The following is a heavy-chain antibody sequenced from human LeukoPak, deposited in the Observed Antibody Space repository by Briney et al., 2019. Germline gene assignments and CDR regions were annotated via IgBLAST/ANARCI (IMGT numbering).Heavy chain of an antibody. J-gene: IGHJ3*02. D-gene: IGHD5-24*01. Sequence: GGSLRLSCAASGFTVSNSYMSWVCQAPGKGLEFASIIYTGGSTHYVDSVKGRFSISRDNSKNTLYLQMNSLRVEDTAVYYCVKAQLQGAFDIWGQGTMVTVSS. CDR2: IYTGGST. V-gene: IGHV3-53*01. CDR3: VKAQLQGAFDI. CDR1: GFTVSNSY.